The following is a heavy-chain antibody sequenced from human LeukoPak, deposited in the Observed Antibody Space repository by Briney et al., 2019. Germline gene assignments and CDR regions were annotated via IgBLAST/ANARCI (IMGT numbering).Heavy chain of an antibody. CDR1: GFTFSSYA. CDR3: AKDLGFFGST. D-gene: IGHD2-2*01. V-gene: IGHV3-23*01. Sequence: PGGSLRLSCAASGFTFSSYAMSWVRQAPGEGLEWVSAISGSGGSTCYADSVKGRFTISRDNSKNTLYLQMNSLRAEDTAVYYCAKDLGFFGSTGGQGTLVTVSS. CDR2: ISGSGGST. J-gene: IGHJ4*02.